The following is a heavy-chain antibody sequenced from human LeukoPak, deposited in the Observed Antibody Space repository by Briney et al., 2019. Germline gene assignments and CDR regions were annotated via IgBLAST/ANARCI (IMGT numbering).Heavy chain of an antibody. V-gene: IGHV3-21*01. D-gene: IGHD5-24*01. CDR1: GFTFSSYC. CDR3: ARDRVKEDGYNYFSRYYYYGMDV. Sequence: GGSLRLSCAASGFTFSSYCMNWVRQAPGKGLEWVSSISSSSSYIYYADSVKGRFTISRDNAKNSLYLQMNSLRAEDTAVYYCARDRVKEDGYNYFSRYYYYGMDVWGQGTTVTVSS. J-gene: IGHJ6*02. CDR2: ISSSSSYI.